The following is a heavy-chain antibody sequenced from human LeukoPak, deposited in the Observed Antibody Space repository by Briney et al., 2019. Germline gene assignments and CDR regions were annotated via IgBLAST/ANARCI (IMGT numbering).Heavy chain of an antibody. CDR1: GFTFNTYS. CDR2: LSFDGDEK. V-gene: IGHV3-30-3*01. J-gene: IGHJ4*02. CDR3: AKDYTPYSSSWPYYFDY. Sequence: GGSLRLSGAASGFTFNTYSMHWVRKAPGKGLEWVAVLSFDGDEKHYADSVKGRFTISRDNSKNTLYLQMNSLRAEDTAVYYCAKDYTPYSSSWPYYFDYWGQGTLVTVSS. D-gene: IGHD6-13*01.